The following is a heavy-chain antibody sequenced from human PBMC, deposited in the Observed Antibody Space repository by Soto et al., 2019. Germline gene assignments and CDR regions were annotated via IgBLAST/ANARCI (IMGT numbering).Heavy chain of an antibody. CDR1: GVTFSRYG. CDR2: IWYDGSNK. CDR3: ARGMGATPYYYYGMDV. V-gene: IGHV3-33*01. J-gene: IGHJ6*02. Sequence: GGSLRLSCAASGVTFSRYGMHWVRQAPGKGLEWVAVIWYDGSNKYYADSVKGRFTISRDNSKNTLYLQMNSLRAEDTAVYYCARGMGATPYYYYGMDVWGQGTTVTVSS. D-gene: IGHD1-26*01.